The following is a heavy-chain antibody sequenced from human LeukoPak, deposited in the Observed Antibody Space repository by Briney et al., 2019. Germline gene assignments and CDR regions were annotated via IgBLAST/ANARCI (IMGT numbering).Heavy chain of an antibody. CDR2: INHSGST. CDR3: ARGEGVYSSSWYARVKQNNWFDP. J-gene: IGHJ5*02. V-gene: IGHV4-34*01. D-gene: IGHD6-13*01. CDR1: GGSFSGYY. Sequence: PSETLSPTCAVYGGSFSGYYWSWIRQPPGKGLEWIGEINHSGSTNYNPSLKSRVTISVDTSKNQFSLKLSSVTAADTAVYYCARGEGVYSSSWYARVKQNNWFDPWGQGTLVTVSS.